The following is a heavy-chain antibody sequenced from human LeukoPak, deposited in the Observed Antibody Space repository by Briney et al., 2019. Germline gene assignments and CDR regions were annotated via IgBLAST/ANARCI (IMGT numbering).Heavy chain of an antibody. V-gene: IGHV4-38-2*02. Sequence: SETLSLTCTVSGYSISSGYYWGWIRQPPGKGLEWIGSIYHSGSTYYNPSLKSRVTISVDTSKNQFSLKLSSVTAADTAVYYCARGKYSSSSRYYYYYMDVWGKGTTVTVSS. J-gene: IGHJ6*03. CDR2: IYHSGST. CDR1: GYSISSGYY. CDR3: ARGKYSSSSRYYYYYMDV. D-gene: IGHD6-6*01.